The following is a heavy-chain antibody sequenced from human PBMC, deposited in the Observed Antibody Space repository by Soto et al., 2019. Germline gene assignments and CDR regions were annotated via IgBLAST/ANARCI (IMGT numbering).Heavy chain of an antibody. CDR2: IFPGDSDT. J-gene: IGHJ4*02. D-gene: IGHD6-6*01. CDR1: GYIFANDW. Sequence: GESLKISCKGSGYIFANDWIAWVRQMPGKGLEWMGIIFPGDSDTRYSPSFQGQVTISADKSINTAYLHWSSLKASGTAVYYCARRVAAHPYFDFWGEGALVTFSS. CDR3: ARRVAAHPYFDF. V-gene: IGHV5-51*01.